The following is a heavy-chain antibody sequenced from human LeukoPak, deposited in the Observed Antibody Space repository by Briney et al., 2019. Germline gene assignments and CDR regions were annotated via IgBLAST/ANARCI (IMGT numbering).Heavy chain of an antibody. CDR3: TRAVRNQLLSEY. D-gene: IGHD2-2*01. Sequence: GASVRVSCKASGYTFSNYDVTWVRQGPGPGLEYMGWMNPNSGNTGFAQKFRGRVTMTSDASTTSAFMELMRLTSEDTAVYYCTRAVRNQLLSEYWGQGTRITVSS. J-gene: IGHJ4*02. V-gene: IGHV1-8*01. CDR1: GYTFSNYD. CDR2: MNPNSGNT.